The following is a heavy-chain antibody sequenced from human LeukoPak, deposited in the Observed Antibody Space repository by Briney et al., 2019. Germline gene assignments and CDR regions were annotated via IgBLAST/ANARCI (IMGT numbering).Heavy chain of an antibody. D-gene: IGHD3-3*01. CDR3: STDEWT. CDR2: IKNKGDGGTT. Sequence: GGSLRLSCVASGFTFNEAWMSRVRQAPGKGLEWVGHIKNKGDGGTTDYAAPVKGRFTISRDDSKNTLYLQMNSLKTEDTAVYYCSTDEWTWGQGTLVSVSS. CDR1: GFTFNEAW. V-gene: IGHV3-15*01. J-gene: IGHJ4*02.